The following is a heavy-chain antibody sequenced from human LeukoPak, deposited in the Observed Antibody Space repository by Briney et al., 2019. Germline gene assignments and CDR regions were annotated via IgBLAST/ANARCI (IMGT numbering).Heavy chain of an antibody. CDR1: GFTFSNYW. V-gene: IGHV3-7*03. CDR2: IKQDGSEK. J-gene: IGHJ4*02. CDR3: ARDKSAGADTGSSFYY. Sequence: GGSLRLSCAASGFTFSNYWMTWVRQAPGKGLEWVASIKQDGSEKYYVDSVKGRFTFSRDNAKNSLYLQMDSLRAEDAAVYYCARDKSAGADTGSSFYYWGQGALVTVSS. D-gene: IGHD3-10*01.